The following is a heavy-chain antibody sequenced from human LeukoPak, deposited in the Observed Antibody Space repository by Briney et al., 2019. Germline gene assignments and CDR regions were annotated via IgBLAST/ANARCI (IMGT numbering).Heavy chain of an antibody. CDR2: INPYSGDT. CDR1: GYTFTGYH. J-gene: IGHJ4*02. CDR3: ARDQGSLTRSWYSGY. D-gene: IGHD6-13*01. Sequence: ASVKVSCKASGYTFTGYHIHWVRQAPGQGLEWMGRINPYSGDTNFAQKFQGRVTMTRDTSITTAYMDLSSLTPDDTAVYFCARDQGSLTRSWYSGYWGQGTQVTVSA. V-gene: IGHV1-2*06.